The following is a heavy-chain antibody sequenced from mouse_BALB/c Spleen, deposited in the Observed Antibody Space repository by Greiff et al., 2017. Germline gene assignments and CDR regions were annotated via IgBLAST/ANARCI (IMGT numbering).Heavy chain of an antibody. Sequence: VKLMESGAELARPGASVKMSCKASGYTFTSYTMPWVKQRPGQGLEWIGYINPSSGYTNYNQKFKDKATLTADKSSSTAYMQLSSLTSEDSAVYYCARRPTVVAPSYAMDYWGQGTSVTVSS. D-gene: IGHD1-1*01. J-gene: IGHJ4*01. CDR1: GYTFTSYT. CDR2: INPSSGYT. CDR3: ARRPTVVAPSYAMDY. V-gene: IGHV1-4*01.